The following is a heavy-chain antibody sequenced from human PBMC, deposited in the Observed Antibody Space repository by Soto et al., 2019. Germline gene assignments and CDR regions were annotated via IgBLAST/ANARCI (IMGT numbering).Heavy chain of an antibody. J-gene: IGHJ6*02. D-gene: IGHD3-3*01. V-gene: IGHV4-59*01. CDR3: ARAVTTIFGVAYAVYGMDV. CDR1: GGSISSYY. Sequence: LETLSLTCTVSGGSISSYYWSWMRQPPGKGLEWIGYIYYSGSTNYNPSLKSRVTISVDTSKNQFSLKLSSVTAADTAVYYCARAVTTIFGVAYAVYGMDVWGQGTTVTVSS. CDR2: IYYSGST.